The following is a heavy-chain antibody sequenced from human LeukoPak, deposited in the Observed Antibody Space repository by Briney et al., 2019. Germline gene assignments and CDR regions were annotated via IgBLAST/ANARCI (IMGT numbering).Heavy chain of an antibody. D-gene: IGHD4-17*01. J-gene: IGHJ5*02. CDR2: IYYSGST. CDR3: ARGYGDYASGCWFDP. Sequence: PSETLSLTCTVSGYSISTNNYWGWIRQPPGKGLEWIGSIYYSGSTYYNPSLKSRVTISVDTSKNQFSLKLSSVTAADTAVYYCARGYGDYASGCWFDPWGQGTLVTVSS. CDR1: GYSISTNNY. V-gene: IGHV4-38-2*02.